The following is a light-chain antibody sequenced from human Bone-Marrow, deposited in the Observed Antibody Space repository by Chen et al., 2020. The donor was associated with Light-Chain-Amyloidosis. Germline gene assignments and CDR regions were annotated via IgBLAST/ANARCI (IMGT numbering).Light chain of an antibody. CDR2: GNT. CDR3: QTYANATHV. CDR1: SSNVGAGND. J-gene: IGLJ1*01. V-gene: IGLV1-40*01. Sequence: QSVLTQPPSVSGAPGQKVTILCTGSSSNVGAGNDVHWYQQLPGTTPKIIIYGNTNRLSGVPSRFSGSTSGTSASLVISGLQPDDEADYHCQTYANATHVFGTGTKVIVL.